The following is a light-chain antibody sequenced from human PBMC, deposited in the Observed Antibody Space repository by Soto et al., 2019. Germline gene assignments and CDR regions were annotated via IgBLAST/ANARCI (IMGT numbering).Light chain of an antibody. CDR1: QDISSY. CDR3: QQYATSAIT. J-gene: IGKJ5*01. Sequence: EIVLTQSPATLSLSAGERATLSCRASQDISSYLAWYQQKPGQAPRLLMSGASTRAAGIPDRFSGDGSGTDFTLTIDRLEPEDFAIYYCQQYATSAITFGQGTRLEIK. V-gene: IGKV3-20*01. CDR2: GAS.